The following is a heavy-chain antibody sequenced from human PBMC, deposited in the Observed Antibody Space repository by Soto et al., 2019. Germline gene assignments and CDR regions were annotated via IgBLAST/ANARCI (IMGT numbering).Heavy chain of an antibody. CDR1: GHLFNNHW. D-gene: IGHD3-10*01. V-gene: IGHV5-51*01. J-gene: IGHJ5*02. CDR3: ARGYFDSGHGYDL. CDR2: IFTRDSET. Sequence: GESLKISCRGPGHLFNNHWIGWVRQTPGKGLEWMGLIFTRDSETKTSPSFQGHVSFSVDNSINTVYLQWTSLKTTDTGIYFCARGYFDSGHGYDLWGQGTLVTVPQ.